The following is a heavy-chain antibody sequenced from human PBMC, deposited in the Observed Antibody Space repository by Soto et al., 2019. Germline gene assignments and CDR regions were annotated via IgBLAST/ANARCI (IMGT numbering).Heavy chain of an antibody. CDR3: ARDVDSGFLGMDV. V-gene: IGHV3-7*03. CDR1: GFTSRSYG. D-gene: IGHD2-21*01. J-gene: IGHJ6*02. Sequence: LEVSCAASGFTSRSYGMSWVRNAPGKGLEWVANINQDGSEKYYVDVVKGRFIISRDNAKNSVYLQMNSLRAEDTAVYFCARDVDSGFLGMDVGGQGPTFTFSS. CDR2: INQDGSEK.